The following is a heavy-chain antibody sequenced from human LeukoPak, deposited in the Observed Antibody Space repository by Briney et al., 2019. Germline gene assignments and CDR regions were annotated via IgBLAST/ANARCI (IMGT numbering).Heavy chain of an antibody. D-gene: IGHD3-10*01. CDR1: GGSFSDYY. Sequence: SETLSLTCAVYGGSFSDYYWSWIRQSPGKGLEWIGEINHSGDTNYNPSLESQVSLSVDPSKNQFSLRLKSVTAVDTAVYYCSRRVQVNYVGLFGEDTHYYYMDAWARGTTVTVS. V-gene: IGHV4-34*01. CDR3: SRRVQVNYVGLFGEDTHYYYMDA. CDR2: INHSGDT. J-gene: IGHJ6*03.